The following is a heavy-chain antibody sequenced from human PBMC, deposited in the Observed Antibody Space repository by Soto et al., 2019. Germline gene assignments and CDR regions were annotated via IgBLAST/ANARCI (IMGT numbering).Heavy chain of an antibody. Sequence: PSETLSLTCTVSGGSVSSGSYYWSWIRQPPGKGLEWIGYIYYSGSTNYNPSLKSRVTISVDTSKNQFSLKLRSVTAADTAVYYCARARQYYDCELDPWGHGTLVTGSS. CDR2: IYYSGST. CDR1: GGSVSSGSYY. J-gene: IGHJ5*02. CDR3: ARARQYYDCELDP. V-gene: IGHV4-61*01. D-gene: IGHD3-16*01.